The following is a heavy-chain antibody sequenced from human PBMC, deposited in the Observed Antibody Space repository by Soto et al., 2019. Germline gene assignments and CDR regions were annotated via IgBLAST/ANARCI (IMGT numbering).Heavy chain of an antibody. J-gene: IGHJ4*02. Sequence: SETLSLTCAVYGGSFSGYYWSWIRQPPGKGLEWIGEINHSGSTNYNPSLKSRVTISVDTSKNQFSLKLSSVTAADTAVYYCHGLVDAFEYSSSRPGGNYFDYWGQGTLVTVSS. CDR1: GGSFSGYY. V-gene: IGHV4-34*01. CDR3: HGLVDAFEYSSSRPGGNYFDY. CDR2: INHSGST. D-gene: IGHD6-6*01.